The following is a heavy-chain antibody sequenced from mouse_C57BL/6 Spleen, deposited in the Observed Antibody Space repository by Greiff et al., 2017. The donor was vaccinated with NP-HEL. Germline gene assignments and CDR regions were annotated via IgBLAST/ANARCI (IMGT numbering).Heavy chain of an antibody. J-gene: IGHJ2*01. Sequence: VQLQQSGPELVKPGASVKISCKASGYTFTDYYMNWVKQSHGKSLEWIGDINPNNGGTSYNQKFKGKATLTVDKSSSTAYMEIRSLTSEDSAVYYCARFYYYGSSYPYYFDYWGQGTTLTVSS. CDR1: GYTFTDYY. CDR3: ARFYYYGSSYPYYFDY. V-gene: IGHV1-26*01. D-gene: IGHD1-1*01. CDR2: INPNNGGT.